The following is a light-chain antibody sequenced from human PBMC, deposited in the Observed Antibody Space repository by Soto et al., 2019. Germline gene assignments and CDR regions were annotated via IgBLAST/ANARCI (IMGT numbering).Light chain of an antibody. Sequence: QSVLTQPASVSGSPGQSIAISCTGTSSDVGGYNYVSWYQQHPGKAPKLMIHEVSNRPSGISDRFSDSKSGNTASLTISGLQADDEADYYCSSHTSYSTRVFGTGTKLTVL. CDR1: SSDVGGYNY. V-gene: IGLV2-14*01. CDR2: EVS. CDR3: SSHTSYSTRV. J-gene: IGLJ1*01.